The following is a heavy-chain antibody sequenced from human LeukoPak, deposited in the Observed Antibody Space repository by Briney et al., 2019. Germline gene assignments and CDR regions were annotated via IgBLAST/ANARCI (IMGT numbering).Heavy chain of an antibody. V-gene: IGHV4-59*08. CDR2: IYYSGST. D-gene: IGHD3-10*01. J-gene: IGHJ4*02. CDR3: ARIRGGYYYGSGTKGDYFDY. Sequence: SETLSLTCTVSGGSISSYYWNWIRQPPGKGLEWIGYIYYSGSTNYNPSLKSRVTISVDTSKNQFSLTLSSVTAADTAVYYCARIRGGYYYGSGTKGDYFDYWGQGTLVTVSS. CDR1: GGSISSYY.